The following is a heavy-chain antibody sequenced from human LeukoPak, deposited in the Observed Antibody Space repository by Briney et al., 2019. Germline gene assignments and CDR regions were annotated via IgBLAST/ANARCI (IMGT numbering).Heavy chain of an antibody. CDR3: AEDPLRVTISGVVNEHDY. CDR2: ISGSGGST. CDR1: GFTFSSYA. D-gene: IGHD3-3*01. V-gene: IGHV3-23*01. J-gene: IGHJ4*02. Sequence: GGSLRLSCAASGFTFSSYAMSWVRQAPGKGLEWVSAISGSGGSTYYADSVKGRFTISRDNSKNTLCLQMNSLRAEDTAVYYCAEDPLRVTISGVVNEHDYWGQGTLVTVSS.